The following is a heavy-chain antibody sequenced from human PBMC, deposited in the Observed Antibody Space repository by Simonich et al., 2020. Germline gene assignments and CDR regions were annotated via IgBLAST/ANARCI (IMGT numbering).Heavy chain of an antibody. Sequence: QVQLVESGGGVVQPGRSLRLSCAASGFTFSSYAMHCVSQAPGKGLEWVAIISYEGRNKYYADSVKGRFTISRDNSNNTLYLQMNSLRAEDTAVYYCARDGERYCGGDCYSYFDYWGQGTLVTVSS. CDR1: GFTFSSYA. CDR2: ISYEGRNK. V-gene: IGHV3-30*07. J-gene: IGHJ4*02. CDR3: ARDGERYCGGDCYSYFDY. D-gene: IGHD2-21*02.